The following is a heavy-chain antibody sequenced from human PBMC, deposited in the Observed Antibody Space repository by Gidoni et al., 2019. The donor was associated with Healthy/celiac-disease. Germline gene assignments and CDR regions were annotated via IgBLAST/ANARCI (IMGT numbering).Heavy chain of an antibody. CDR1: GGSFSGYY. J-gene: IGHJ4*02. D-gene: IGHD3-10*01. V-gene: IGHV4-34*01. CDR3: ARSVRGVHLYYFDY. Sequence: QVQLQQWGAGLLKPSEALSLTCAVYGGSFSGYYWSWIRQPPGKGLEWIGEINHSGSTNYNPSLKSRVTISVDTSKNQFSLKLSSVTAADTAVYYCARSVRGVHLYYFDYWGQGTLVTVSS. CDR2: INHSGST.